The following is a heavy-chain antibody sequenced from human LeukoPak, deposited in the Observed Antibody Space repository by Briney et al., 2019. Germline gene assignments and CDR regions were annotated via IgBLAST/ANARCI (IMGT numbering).Heavy chain of an antibody. J-gene: IGHJ6*04. V-gene: IGHV4-34*01. Sequence: SGTLSLTCAVYGGSFSGYYWSWIRQPPGKGLEWIGEINHSGSTNYNPSLKSRVTISVDTSKNQFSLKLSSVTAADTAVYYCARGLGYDFWSGSLDVWGKGTTVTVSS. D-gene: IGHD3-3*01. CDR3: ARGLGYDFWSGSLDV. CDR1: GGSFSGYY. CDR2: INHSGST.